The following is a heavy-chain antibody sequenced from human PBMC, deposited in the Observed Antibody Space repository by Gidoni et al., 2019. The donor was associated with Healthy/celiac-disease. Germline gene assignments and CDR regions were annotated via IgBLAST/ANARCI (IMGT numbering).Heavy chain of an antibody. D-gene: IGHD1-1*01. Sequence: EVQLVESGGGLVTPGGSLRLSCAASGFTFSSYSMNWVRQAPGKGLEWVSSISSSSSYIYYADSVKGRFTISRDNAKNSLYLQMNSLRAEDTAVYYCARDWNVYYYYGMDVWGQGTTVTVSS. J-gene: IGHJ6*02. CDR2: ISSSSSYI. CDR1: GFTFSSYS. CDR3: ARDWNVYYYYGMDV. V-gene: IGHV3-21*01.